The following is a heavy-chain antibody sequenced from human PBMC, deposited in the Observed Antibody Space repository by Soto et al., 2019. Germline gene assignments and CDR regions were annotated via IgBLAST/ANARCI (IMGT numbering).Heavy chain of an antibody. CDR1: GFTFSSYA. J-gene: IGHJ6*02. V-gene: IGHV3-30-3*01. Sequence: QVQLVESGGGVVQPGRSLRLSCAASGFTFSSYAMHWVRQAPGKGLEWVAVISYDGSNKYYADSVKGRFTISRDNSKNTLYLQMNSLGAEDTAVYYCARDRTGNDYGDFRGYGMDVWGQGTTVTVSS. CDR3: ARDRTGNDYGDFRGYGMDV. CDR2: ISYDGSNK. D-gene: IGHD4-17*01.